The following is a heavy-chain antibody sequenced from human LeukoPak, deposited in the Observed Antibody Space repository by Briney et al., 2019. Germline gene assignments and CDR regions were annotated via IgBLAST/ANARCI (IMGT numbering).Heavy chain of an antibody. CDR2: IYYSGST. D-gene: IGHD3-3*01. CDR3: ARVVTIFGVVDY. J-gene: IGHJ4*02. V-gene: IGHV4-31*03. Sequence: SETLSLTCTVSGGSISSGGYYWSWIRQHPGKGLEWIGYIYYSGSTYYNPSLKSRVTIPVDTSKNQFSLKLSSVTAADTAVYYCARVVTIFGVVDYWGQGTLVTVSS. CDR1: GGSISSGGYY.